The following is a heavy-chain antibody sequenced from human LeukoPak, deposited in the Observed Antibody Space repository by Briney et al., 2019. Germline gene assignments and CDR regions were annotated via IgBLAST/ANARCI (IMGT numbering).Heavy chain of an antibody. CDR2: IYHSGST. CDR1: GGSISSYY. CDR3: ARSDSSGWYPLGAFDI. J-gene: IGHJ3*02. V-gene: IGHV4-59*12. D-gene: IGHD6-19*01. Sequence: PSETLSLTCTVSGGSISSYYWSWIRQPPGKGLEWIGHIYHSGSTNYNPSLKSRVTISVDTSKNQFSLKLSSVTAADTAVYYCARSDSSGWYPLGAFDIWGQGTTVTVSS.